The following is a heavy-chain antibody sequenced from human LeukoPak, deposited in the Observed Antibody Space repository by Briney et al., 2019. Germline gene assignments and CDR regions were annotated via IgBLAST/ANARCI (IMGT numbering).Heavy chain of an antibody. V-gene: IGHV4-30-2*01. CDR2: IYHSGST. D-gene: IGHD3-22*01. Sequence: SQTLSLTCAVSGGSISSGGYSWSWIRQPPGKGLEWIGYIYHSGSTYYNPSLKSRVTISVDTSKNQFSLKLSSVTAADTAVYYCARHHYDSSGYYFGHFDYWGQGTLVTVSS. CDR3: ARHHYDSSGYYFGHFDY. J-gene: IGHJ4*02. CDR1: GGSISSGGYS.